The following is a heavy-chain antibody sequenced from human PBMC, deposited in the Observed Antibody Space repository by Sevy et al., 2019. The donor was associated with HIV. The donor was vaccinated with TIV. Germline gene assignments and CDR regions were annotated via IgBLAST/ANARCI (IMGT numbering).Heavy chain of an antibody. CDR2: ISAGGGSV. Sequence: GGSLRLSCAASGFMFRTYAMTWVRQAPGKGLEWVSTISAGGGSVYYADSVKGRFTISRDNSNNRLYLQMNTLRAEDTAVYSCAREEITGFDYWGRGTLVTVSS. J-gene: IGHJ4*02. CDR3: AREEITGFDY. CDR1: GFMFRTYA. V-gene: IGHV3-23*01. D-gene: IGHD3-16*01.